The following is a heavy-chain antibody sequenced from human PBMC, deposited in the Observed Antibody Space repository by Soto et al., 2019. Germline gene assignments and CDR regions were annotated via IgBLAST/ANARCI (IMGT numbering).Heavy chain of an antibody. D-gene: IGHD3-16*02. CDR1: GFTFSNAW. CDR3: TTDSTKDYDYMWGSYSYTESAFDI. Sequence: PGGSLRLSCAASGFTFSNAWMSWVRQAPGKGLEWVGRIKSKTDGGTTDYAAPVKGRFTISRDDSKNTLYLQMNSLKTEDTAVYYCTTDSTKDYDYMWGSYSYTESAFDIWGQGTMVTVSS. V-gene: IGHV3-15*01. CDR2: IKSKTDGGTT. J-gene: IGHJ3*02.